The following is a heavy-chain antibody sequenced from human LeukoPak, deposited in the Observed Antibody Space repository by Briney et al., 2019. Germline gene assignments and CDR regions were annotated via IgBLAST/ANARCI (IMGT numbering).Heavy chain of an antibody. CDR2: IAT. CDR1: GFTFSGSA. CDR3: TRQIPLRDVYTGGYFDY. Sequence: GGSLRLSCAASGFTFSGSAVHCVRQASGRGLEWVGRIATAYTESVKGRFTISRDDSKSTVYLQMNSLKTEDTAVYYCTRQIPLRDVYTGGYFDYWGQGTLVTVSS. V-gene: IGHV3-73*01. D-gene: IGHD5-24*01. J-gene: IGHJ4*02.